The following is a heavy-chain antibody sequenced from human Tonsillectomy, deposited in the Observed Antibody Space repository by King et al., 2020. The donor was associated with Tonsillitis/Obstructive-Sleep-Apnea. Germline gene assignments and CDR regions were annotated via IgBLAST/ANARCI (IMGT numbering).Heavy chain of an antibody. V-gene: IGHV3-30*18. D-gene: IGHD2-8*01. CDR3: AKHRGVYCSNGVCYGFYS. CDR2: ISYDGGNK. Sequence: VQLVESGGGVVQPGRSLRLSCAASGFTFSSYGMHWVRQAPGKGLEWVAVISYDGGNKYYADSVKGRFTISRDNSKNTLYLQMNSLRAEDTAVYYCAKHRGVYCSNGVCYGFYSWGQGTLVTVSS. J-gene: IGHJ5*01. CDR1: GFTFSSYG.